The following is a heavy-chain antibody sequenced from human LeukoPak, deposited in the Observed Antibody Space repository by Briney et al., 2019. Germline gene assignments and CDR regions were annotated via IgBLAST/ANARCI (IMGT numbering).Heavy chain of an antibody. D-gene: IGHD3-10*02. J-gene: IGHJ6*04. CDR2: ISSSGSTI. CDR3: AELGITMIGGV. V-gene: IGHV3-48*04. CDR1: GFTFSSYS. Sequence: GGSLRLSCAASGFTFSSYSMNWVRQVPGKGLEWVSSISSSGSTIYYADSVKGRFTISRDNAKNSLYLQMNSLRAEDTAVYYCAELGITMIGGVWGKGTTVTISS.